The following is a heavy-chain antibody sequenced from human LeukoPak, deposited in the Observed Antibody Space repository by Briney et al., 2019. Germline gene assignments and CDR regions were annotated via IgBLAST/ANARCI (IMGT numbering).Heavy chain of an antibody. J-gene: IGHJ4*02. V-gene: IGHV3-13*01. CDR2: IGTTDDT. D-gene: IGHD6-19*01. CDR3: AKGSTSGWYLFDY. CDR1: GFTFNNYD. Sequence: GGSLRLSCAASGFTFNNYDIHWVRQVSGKGLEWVSTIGTTDDTYYPDSVKGRFTISRENAESSVFLHMNTLRAEDTAVYYCAKGSTSGWYLFDYWGQGTLITVSS.